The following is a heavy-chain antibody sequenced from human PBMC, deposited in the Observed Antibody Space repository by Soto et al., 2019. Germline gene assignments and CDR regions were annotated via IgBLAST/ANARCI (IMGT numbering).Heavy chain of an antibody. CDR1: GGSIRSSSYY. Sequence: SETLSLTCTVSGGSIRSSSYYWGWIRQPPGKGLEWIGYIYYSGSTYYNPSLKSRVTISVDTSKNQFSLKLSSVTAADTAVYYCARGTYGDYPPHYYYYMDVWGKGTTVTVS. CDR3: ARGTYGDYPPHYYYYMDV. D-gene: IGHD4-17*01. V-gene: IGHV4-39*07. CDR2: IYYSGST. J-gene: IGHJ6*03.